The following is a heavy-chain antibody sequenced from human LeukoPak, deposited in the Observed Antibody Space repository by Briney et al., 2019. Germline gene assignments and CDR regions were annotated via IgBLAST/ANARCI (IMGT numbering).Heavy chain of an antibody. CDR2: IYYSGST. J-gene: IGHJ3*02. CDR1: GGSISSYY. CDR3: ARQKNPEGGYSSVTDAFDI. D-gene: IGHD5-18*01. Sequence: SETLSLTCTVSGGSISSYYWSWIRQPPGKGLEWIGYIYYSGSTNYNPSLKSRVTISVDTSKNQFSLKLSSVTAADTAVYYCARQKNPEGGYSSVTDAFDIWGQGTVVTVSS. V-gene: IGHV4-59*08.